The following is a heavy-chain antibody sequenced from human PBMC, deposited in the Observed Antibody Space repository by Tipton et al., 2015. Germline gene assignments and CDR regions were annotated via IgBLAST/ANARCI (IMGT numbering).Heavy chain of an antibody. CDR2: ITGSSRTI. CDR1: GFTFSNYS. V-gene: IGHV3-48*02. CDR3: ARKSLLLDY. J-gene: IGHJ4*02. Sequence: VQLVQSGGGLIQPGGSLRLSCAASGFTFSNYSMNWVRQAPGKGLEWVSYITGSSRTIYYADSVKGRFTISRDNAKNSLYLQMNSLRDEDTAVYYCARKSLLLDYWGQGTLVTVSS. D-gene: IGHD2-15*01.